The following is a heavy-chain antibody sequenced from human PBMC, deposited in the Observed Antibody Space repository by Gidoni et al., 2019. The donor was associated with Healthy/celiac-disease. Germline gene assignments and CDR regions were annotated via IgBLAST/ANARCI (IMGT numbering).Heavy chain of an antibody. J-gene: IGHJ4*02. Sequence: EVQLVESGGGLVKPGGSLRLSCAASGFTFSNAWMGWVRQAPGKGLEWVGRIKSKTDGGTTDYAAPVKGRFTISRDDSKNTLYLQMNSLKTEDTAVYYCTTDSPTYYYGSGSLFDYWGQGTLVTVSS. CDR2: IKSKTDGGTT. CDR1: GFTFSNAW. CDR3: TTDSPTYYYGSGSLFDY. D-gene: IGHD3-10*01. V-gene: IGHV3-15*01.